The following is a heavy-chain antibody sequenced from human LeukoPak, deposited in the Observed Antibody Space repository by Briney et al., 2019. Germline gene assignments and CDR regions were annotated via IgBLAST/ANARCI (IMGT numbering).Heavy chain of an antibody. J-gene: IGHJ4*02. CDR2: IKQDGSEK. Sequence: GGSLRLSCAASGFTFSTYWMNWVRQAPGKGLEWVANIKQDGSEKYYVDSVKGRLTISRDNAKNSLYLQMNSLRAEDTAVYYCARQAVGTTSYFPPELDYWGQGTLVTVSS. D-gene: IGHD1-26*01. CDR1: GFTFSTYW. V-gene: IGHV3-7*01. CDR3: ARQAVGTTSYFPPELDY.